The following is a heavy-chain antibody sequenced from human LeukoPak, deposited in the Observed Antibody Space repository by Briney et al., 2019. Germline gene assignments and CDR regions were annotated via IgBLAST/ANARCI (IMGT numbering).Heavy chain of an antibody. CDR3: ARASSKQLAGYLPDGFDI. Sequence: GGSLRLSCAASGFTFRSYWMSWVRQAPGKGLEWVSSISSSGTFVYYADSVKGRFTISRDNAKNSLSLQMNSLRADDAAVYYCARASSKQLAGYLPDGFDIWGQGTMVTVSS. CDR2: ISSSGTFV. J-gene: IGHJ3*02. D-gene: IGHD3-9*01. CDR1: GFTFRSYW. V-gene: IGHV3-21*01.